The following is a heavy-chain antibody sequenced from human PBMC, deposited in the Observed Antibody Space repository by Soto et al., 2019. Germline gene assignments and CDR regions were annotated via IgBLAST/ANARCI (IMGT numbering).Heavy chain of an antibody. CDR3: AQIGVPAVGAFDI. Sequence: ASVKGSCKASGYTFTSYYMHWLRQAPGQGLEWMGIINPSGGSTSYAQKFQGRVTMTRDTSTSTVYMELSSLRSEDTAVYYCAQIGVPAVGAFDIWGQGTMVTVSS. V-gene: IGHV1-46*01. D-gene: IGHD2-2*01. CDR2: INPSGGST. J-gene: IGHJ3*02. CDR1: GYTFTSYY.